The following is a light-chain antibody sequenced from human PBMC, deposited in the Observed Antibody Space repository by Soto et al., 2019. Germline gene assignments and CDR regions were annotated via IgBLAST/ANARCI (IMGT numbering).Light chain of an antibody. CDR3: QQYGSAPRT. CDR1: QTVRNNY. V-gene: IGKV3-20*01. CDR2: GAF. Sequence: EFVLTPSPGSLSLSPGERATLSCRASQTVRNNYLAWYQQKPGQAPRLLISGAFNRATGVPDRFSGGGSGTDFTLTISRLEAEDFAVYYCQQYGSAPRTFGQGTKVDI. J-gene: IGKJ1*01.